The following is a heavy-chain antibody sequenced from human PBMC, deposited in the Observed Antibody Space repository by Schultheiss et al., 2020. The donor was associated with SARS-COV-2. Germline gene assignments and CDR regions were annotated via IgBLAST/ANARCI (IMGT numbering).Heavy chain of an antibody. D-gene: IGHD1-1*01. Sequence: SETLSLTCAVYGGSFSGYYWSWIRQPPGKGLEWIGYIYHSGSTYYNPSLKSRVTISVDTSKNQFSLKLSSVTAADTAVYYCARWKVSDWNPGGGMDVWAKGPRSPSP. CDR1: GGSFSGYY. J-gene: IGHJ6*02. CDR2: IYHSGST. V-gene: IGHV4-34*09. CDR3: ARWKVSDWNPGGGMDV.